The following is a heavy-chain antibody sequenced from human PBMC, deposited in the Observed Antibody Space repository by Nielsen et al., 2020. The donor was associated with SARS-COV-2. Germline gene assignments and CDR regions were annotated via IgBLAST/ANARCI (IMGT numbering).Heavy chain of an antibody. Sequence: GGSLRLSCAASGFTFSSYAMSWVRQAPGKGLEWVSAISGSGGSTYYADSVKGRFTISRDNSKNTLYLQMNSPRAEDTAVYYCAKVSGSCSSTSCYHYDYWGQGTLVTVSS. J-gene: IGHJ4*02. D-gene: IGHD2-2*01. CDR1: GFTFSSYA. CDR2: ISGSGGST. CDR3: AKVSGSCSSTSCYHYDY. V-gene: IGHV3-23*01.